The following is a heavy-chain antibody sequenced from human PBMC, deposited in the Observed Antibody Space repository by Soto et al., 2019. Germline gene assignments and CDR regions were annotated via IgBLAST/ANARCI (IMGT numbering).Heavy chain of an antibody. D-gene: IGHD2-15*01. CDR2: IYPGDSDT. Sequence: PGESLKISCEGSGYNFASYWIGWIRQMPGKGLEWMGIIYPGDSDTRYSPSFQGQVTISADKSISAAYLQWSSLKASDTAMYYCAIQDSHCDGDSCYSNAFDIWGQGTKVTVSS. CDR3: AIQDSHCDGDSCYSNAFDI. J-gene: IGHJ3*02. CDR1: GYNFASYW. V-gene: IGHV5-51*01.